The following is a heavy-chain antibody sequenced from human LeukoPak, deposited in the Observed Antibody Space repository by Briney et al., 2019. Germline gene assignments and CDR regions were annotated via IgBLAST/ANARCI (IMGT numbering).Heavy chain of an antibody. Sequence: ASVKVSCKASGYTFTSYAMHWVRQAPGRRLEWMGWINAGNGNTKYSQKFQGRVTITRDTSASTAYMELSSLRSEDTAVYYCARSVRGVTYYYFDYWGQGTLVTVSS. CDR3: ARSVRGVTYYYFDY. J-gene: IGHJ4*02. D-gene: IGHD3-10*01. V-gene: IGHV1-3*01. CDR2: INAGNGNT. CDR1: GYTFTSYA.